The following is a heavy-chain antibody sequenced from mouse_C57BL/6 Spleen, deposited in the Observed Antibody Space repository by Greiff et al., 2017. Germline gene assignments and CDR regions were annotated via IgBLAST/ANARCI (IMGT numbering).Heavy chain of an antibody. J-gene: IGHJ2*01. CDR3: VSSPHYYGNGGYYFDY. Sequence: VKLVESGPELVKPGASVKISCKASGYAFSSSWMNWVKQRPGKGLEWIGRIYPGDGDTNYNGKFKGKATLTADKSSSTAYMQLSSLTSEDSAVYFCVSSPHYYGNGGYYFDYWGQGTTLTVSS. V-gene: IGHV1-82*01. CDR1: GYAFSSSW. CDR2: IYPGDGDT. D-gene: IGHD2-1*01.